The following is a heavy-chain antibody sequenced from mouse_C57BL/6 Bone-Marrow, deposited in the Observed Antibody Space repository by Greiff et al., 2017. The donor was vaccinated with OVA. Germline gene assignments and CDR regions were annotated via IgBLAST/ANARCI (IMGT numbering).Heavy chain of an antibody. J-gene: IGHJ4*01. D-gene: IGHD1-1*01. V-gene: IGHV1-82*01. Sequence: QVQLQQSGPELVKPGASVKISCKASGYAFSSSWMNWVKQRPGKGLEWIGRIYPGDGDTNYNGKFKGKATLTADKSSSTAYMQLSSLTSEDSAVYFCAADITTVVATRAMDYWGQGTSVTVSS. CDR2: IYPGDGDT. CDR1: GYAFSSSW. CDR3: AADITTVVATRAMDY.